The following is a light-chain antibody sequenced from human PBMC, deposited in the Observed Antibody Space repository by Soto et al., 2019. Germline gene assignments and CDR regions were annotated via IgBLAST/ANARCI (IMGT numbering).Light chain of an antibody. Sequence: QSALTQPASVSGSPGQSITISCTGTSSDVGNYNLVSWYQHHPGKAPKLMIYEGNKRPSGVSNRFSGSKSGNTASLTISGLQAEDEADYYCCSFAGSSTSYVVFGGGTKLTVL. CDR3: CSFAGSSTSYVV. CDR2: EGN. CDR1: SSDVGNYNL. V-gene: IGLV2-23*01. J-gene: IGLJ2*01.